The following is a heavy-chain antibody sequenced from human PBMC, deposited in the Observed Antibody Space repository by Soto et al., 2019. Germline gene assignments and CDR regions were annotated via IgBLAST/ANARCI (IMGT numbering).Heavy chain of an antibody. Sequence: QVQLVQSGAEVKKPGASVKVSCKASGYTFTSYDINWVRQATGQGLAWMGWMNPNSGNTGYAQKFQGRVTMTRNTSISTADMELSSLRSEDTAVYYCARKQACYFTYYYYYMDVWGKGTTVTVSS. CDR1: GYTFTSYD. CDR3: ARKQACYFTYYYYYMDV. V-gene: IGHV1-8*01. CDR2: MNPNSGNT. D-gene: IGHD3-10*01. J-gene: IGHJ6*03.